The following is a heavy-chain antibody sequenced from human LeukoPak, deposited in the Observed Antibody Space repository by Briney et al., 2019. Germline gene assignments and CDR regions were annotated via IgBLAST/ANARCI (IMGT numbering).Heavy chain of an antibody. CDR2: IQYDGSEI. V-gene: IGHV3-30*02. J-gene: IGHJ3*02. D-gene: IGHD3-22*01. CDR1: GLMFSTSG. CDR3: ARDRNTMIVVVEGDAFDI. Sequence: GGSLRLSCAASGLMFSTSGMHWVRQAPGKGLEWVAFIQYDGSEIYYADSLKGRFTISRDNSKNTLYLQMNSLRAEDTAVYYCARDRNTMIVVVEGDAFDIWGQGTMVTVSS.